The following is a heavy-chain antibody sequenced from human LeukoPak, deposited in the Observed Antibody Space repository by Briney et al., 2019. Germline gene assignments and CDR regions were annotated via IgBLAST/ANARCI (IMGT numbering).Heavy chain of an antibody. V-gene: IGHV1-18*01. D-gene: IGHD6-19*01. CDR3: GKGSSGWSRDP. J-gene: IGHJ5*02. Sequence: ASVKVSCKASGYTFTERGISWMRHVPGQGLEWMGWISATSGNTYYAQTFQDRVTMTTDASTSTAYMELRDLTADDTAVYYCGKGSSGWSRDPWGQGTLDTVSS. CDR2: ISATSGNT. CDR1: GYTFTERG.